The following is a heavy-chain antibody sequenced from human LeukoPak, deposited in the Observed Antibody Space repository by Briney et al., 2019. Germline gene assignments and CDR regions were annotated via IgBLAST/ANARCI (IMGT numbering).Heavy chain of an antibody. CDR1: GFTFSSFG. CDR3: ARDWYKLDN. Sequence: GGSLRLSCAASGFTFSSFGMNWVRQAPGKGLEWVGLIRNKAYGGTTEYAASVKGRFTSSRDDSKGIAYLQMNSLKPEDTAVYYCARDWYKLDNWGQGTLVTVSS. V-gene: IGHV3-49*04. CDR2: IRNKAYGGTT. J-gene: IGHJ4*02. D-gene: IGHD2-2*01.